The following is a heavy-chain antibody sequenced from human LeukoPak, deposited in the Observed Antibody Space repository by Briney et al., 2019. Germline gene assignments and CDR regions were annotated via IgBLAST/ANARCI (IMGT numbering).Heavy chain of an antibody. CDR2: IYTSGST. V-gene: IGHV4-59*10. J-gene: IGHJ1*01. CDR1: GGSSSSYY. D-gene: IGHD3-10*01. Sequence: SETLSLTCAVYGGSSSSYYWSWIRQPAGKGLEWIGRIYTSGSTNYNPSLKSRVTMSVDTSKNQFSLKLSSVTAADTAVYYCARGAYGSGNKAYFQYWGQGTLVTVS. CDR3: ARGAYGSGNKAYFQY.